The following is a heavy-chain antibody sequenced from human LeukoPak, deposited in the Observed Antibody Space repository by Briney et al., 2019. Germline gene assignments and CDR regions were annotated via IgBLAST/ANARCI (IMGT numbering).Heavy chain of an antibody. D-gene: IGHD1-20*01. CDR1: GYTFTSYD. V-gene: IGHV1-8*01. CDR3: ARVTAGLTLDYGMDV. CDR2: MNPNSGNT. J-gene: IGHJ6*02. Sequence: GASVKVSCKASGYTFTSYDINWVRQATGQGPEWMGWMNPNSGNTGYAQKFQGRVTMTRNTSISTAYMELSSLRSEDTAVYYCARVTAGLTLDYGMDVWGQGTTVTVSS.